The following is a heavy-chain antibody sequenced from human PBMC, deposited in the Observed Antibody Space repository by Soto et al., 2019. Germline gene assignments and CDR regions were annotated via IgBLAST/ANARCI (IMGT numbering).Heavy chain of an antibody. CDR3: ARGGGFDSFDY. J-gene: IGHJ4*02. CDR2: INHLETT. V-gene: IGHV4-30-2*01. CDR1: GASITYGAYS. Sequence: SETLSLTCTVSGASITYGAYSWSWIRQTPGKGLEWIGYINHLETTFYNPSFESRLTLSIDRTKNQFSLNLKSMSAADRAVYFCARGGGFDSFDYWGQGILLTVSS. D-gene: IGHD3-10*01.